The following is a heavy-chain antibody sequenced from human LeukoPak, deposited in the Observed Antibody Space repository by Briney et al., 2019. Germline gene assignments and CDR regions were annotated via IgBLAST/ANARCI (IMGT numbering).Heavy chain of an antibody. D-gene: IGHD3-10*01. CDR3: AKRVRGVKSGGYYYYYMDV. Sequence: PGGSLRLSCAASGFTFSSYGMHWVRQAPGKGLEGVAFIRYDGSNKYYADSVKGRFTISRDNSKNTLYLQMNSLRAEDTAVYYCAKRVRGVKSGGYYYYYMDVWGKGTTVTISS. V-gene: IGHV3-30*02. J-gene: IGHJ6*03. CDR1: GFTFSSYG. CDR2: IRYDGSNK.